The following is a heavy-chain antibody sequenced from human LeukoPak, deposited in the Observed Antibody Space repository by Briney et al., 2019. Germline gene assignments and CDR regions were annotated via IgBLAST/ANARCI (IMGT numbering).Heavy chain of an antibody. D-gene: IGHD3-9*01. CDR2: ISWNSGSI. CDR1: GFTFDDYA. V-gene: IGHV3-9*01. J-gene: IGHJ6*02. CDR3: AKSPGYGYYYGMDV. Sequence: GGSVRLSCAVSGFTFDDYAMRWVRHAPGEGLEWVSGISWNSGSIAYADSVRGRFTISRDHAKNSLYLQMHSLRAEDTPLYYCAKSPGYGYYYGMDVWGQGTTVTVSS.